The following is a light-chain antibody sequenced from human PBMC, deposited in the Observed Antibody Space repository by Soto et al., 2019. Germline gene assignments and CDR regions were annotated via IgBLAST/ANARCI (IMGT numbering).Light chain of an antibody. CDR3: QQSYSTPYT. CDR1: QNIFTY. Sequence: DIQVTQSPSSLSASVGDRVTITCRASQNIFTYLNWYQQRPGQAPNLLIYATSNLQSGVPSRFSGSGSGTDFTLTISSLQPEDFATYHCQQSYSTPYTFGQGTKLEIK. CDR2: ATS. V-gene: IGKV1-39*01. J-gene: IGKJ2*01.